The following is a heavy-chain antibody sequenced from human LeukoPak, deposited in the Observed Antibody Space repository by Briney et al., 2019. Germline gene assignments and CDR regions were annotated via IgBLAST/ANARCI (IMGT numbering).Heavy chain of an antibody. Sequence: VQVSCKAAGYTFTGYYMHWVRQAPGQGREWMGWVNPNSGGTNYAQKFQGRVTMTRDTSISTAYMELSRLRSDDTAVYYCARDIYGDYAGMDVWGQGTTVTVSS. V-gene: IGHV1-2*02. CDR2: VNPNSGGT. J-gene: IGHJ6*02. D-gene: IGHD4-17*01. CDR3: ARDIYGDYAGMDV. CDR1: GYTFTGYY.